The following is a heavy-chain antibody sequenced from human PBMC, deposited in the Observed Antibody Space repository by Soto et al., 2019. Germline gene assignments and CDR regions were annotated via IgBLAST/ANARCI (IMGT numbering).Heavy chain of an antibody. Sequence: QVQLVQSGAEVKKPGASVKVSCKASGYTFTSYDINWVRQATGQGLEWMGWMNPNSGNTGYAQKFQDRVTMTRNTSISTAYMELSSLRSEDTAVYYCATSTDFWSGYQTDYWGQGTLVTVSS. J-gene: IGHJ4*02. D-gene: IGHD3-3*01. CDR2: MNPNSGNT. CDR1: GYTFTSYD. CDR3: ATSTDFWSGYQTDY. V-gene: IGHV1-8*01.